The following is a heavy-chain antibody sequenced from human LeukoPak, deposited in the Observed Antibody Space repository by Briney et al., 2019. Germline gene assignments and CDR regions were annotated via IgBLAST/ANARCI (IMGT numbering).Heavy chain of an antibody. J-gene: IGHJ4*02. CDR2: IHYSGNT. D-gene: IGHD3-3*01. CDR1: GGSTSSSNYY. CDR3: ARLGAGPTYYDFWSGYSSFYFDY. Sequence: SETLSLTCTVSGGSTSSSNYYWGWIRQPPGKGLEWIGGIHYSGNTYYNPSLKSRITISVDTSKNQFSLKLSSVTAADTAVYYCARLGAGPTYYDFWSGYSSFYFDYWGQGTLVTVSS. V-gene: IGHV4-39*01.